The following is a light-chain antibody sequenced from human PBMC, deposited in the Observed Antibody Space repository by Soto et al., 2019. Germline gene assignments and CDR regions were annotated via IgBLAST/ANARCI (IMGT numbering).Light chain of an antibody. CDR3: CSYVGNYTFR. CDR2: DVT. CDR1: SSDLGDYNY. Sequence: QSALTQPRSVSGSPGQSVTISCTGTSSDLGDYNYVSWHQQHPGKAPKLMIYDVTQRPSGVPDRFSGSKSGNTASLTISGLQAEDEADYYCCSYVGNYTFRFGGGTKLTVL. V-gene: IGLV2-11*01. J-gene: IGLJ2*01.